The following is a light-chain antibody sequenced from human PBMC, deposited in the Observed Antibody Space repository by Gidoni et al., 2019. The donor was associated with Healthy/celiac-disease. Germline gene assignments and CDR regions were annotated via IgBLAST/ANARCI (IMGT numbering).Light chain of an antibody. CDR1: QSVLYSSNNKNY. CDR3: QQYDSTPLT. Sequence: DFVMTQSPDLHPVSLGERATINRKASQSVLYSSNNKNYLTWYQQKPGQPPKLLIYWASTRESGVPDRFSGSGSGTDFTLTISSLQAEDVAVYYCQQYDSTPLTFGGGTKVEIK. CDR2: WAS. J-gene: IGKJ4*01. V-gene: IGKV4-1*01.